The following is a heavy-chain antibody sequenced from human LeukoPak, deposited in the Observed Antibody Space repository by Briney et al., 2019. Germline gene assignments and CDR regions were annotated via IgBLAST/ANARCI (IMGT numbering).Heavy chain of an antibody. V-gene: IGHV4-59*12. CDR2: IYYSGST. D-gene: IGHD1-1*01. J-gene: IGHJ4*02. Sequence: SETLSLTCTVSGGSISSYYWSWIRQPPGKGLEWIGYIYYSGSTNYNPSLKSRVTISVDTSKNQFSLKLSSVTAADTAVYYCARIRTTWGDYWGQGTLVTVSS. CDR1: GGSISSYY. CDR3: ARIRTTWGDY.